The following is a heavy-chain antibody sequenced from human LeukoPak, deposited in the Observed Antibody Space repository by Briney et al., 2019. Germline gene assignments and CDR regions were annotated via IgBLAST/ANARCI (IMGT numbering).Heavy chain of an antibody. J-gene: IGHJ4*02. V-gene: IGHV1-24*01. Sequence: ASVNVSCKVSGYTLTELSMHWVRQAPGKGLEWMGGFDPEDGETIYAQKFHGRATMTEDTSTDTAYMELSSLRSEDTAVYYCATGLIAGKKPYWGQGTLVTVSS. CDR1: GYTLTELS. CDR3: ATGLIAGKKPY. CDR2: FDPEDGET. D-gene: IGHD3-10*01.